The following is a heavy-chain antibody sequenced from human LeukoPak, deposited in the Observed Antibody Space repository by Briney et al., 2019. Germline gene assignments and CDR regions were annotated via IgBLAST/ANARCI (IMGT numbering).Heavy chain of an antibody. CDR3: AKVIRGGYGMDV. D-gene: IGHD3-10*01. CDR1: GFSFSSYT. Sequence: GGSLRLSCAASGFSFSSYTMNWVRQAPGKGLEWVSSISTSSSYIYYADSVKGRFTISRDNAKNSLSLQLNSLRDEDTAVYFCAKVIRGGYGMDVWGQGTTVTVSS. V-gene: IGHV3-21*01. CDR2: ISTSSSYI. J-gene: IGHJ6*02.